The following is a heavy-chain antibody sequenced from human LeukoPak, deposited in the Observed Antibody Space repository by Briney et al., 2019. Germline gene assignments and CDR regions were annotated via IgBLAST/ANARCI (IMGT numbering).Heavy chain of an antibody. CDR3: ARDLTDYGGPAYFPH. Sequence: PSETLSLTCTVSGGSISSYYWSWIRQPAGKGLEWIGRIYTSGSTNYNPSLKSRVTMSVDTSKNQFSLKLSSVTAADTAVYYCARDLTDYGGPAYFPHWGQGTLVTVSS. CDR1: GGSISSYY. J-gene: IGHJ1*01. D-gene: IGHD4/OR15-4a*01. V-gene: IGHV4-4*07. CDR2: IYTSGST.